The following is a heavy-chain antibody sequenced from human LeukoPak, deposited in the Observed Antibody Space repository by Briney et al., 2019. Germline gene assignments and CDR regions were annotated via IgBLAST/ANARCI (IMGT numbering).Heavy chain of an antibody. CDR1: GYTFTSYD. D-gene: IGHD6-6*01. CDR2: MNPNSGNT. V-gene: IGHV1-8*01. J-gene: IGHJ5*02. Sequence: ASVKVSCKASGYTFTSYDINWVRQATGQGLEWMGWMNPNSGNTGYAQKFQGRVTITRNTSISTAYMELSSLRSEDTAVYYCARGGSIAARAGVFDPWGQGTLVTVSS. CDR3: ARGGSIAARAGVFDP.